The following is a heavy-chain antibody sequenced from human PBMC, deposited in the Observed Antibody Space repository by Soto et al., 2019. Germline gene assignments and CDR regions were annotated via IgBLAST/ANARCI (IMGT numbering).Heavy chain of an antibody. CDR1: GGSISSSSYY. D-gene: IGHD5-12*01. Sequence: QLQLQESGPGLVKPSETLSLTCTVSGGSISSSSYYWAWIRQPPGKGLEWIGSVYYSGNTYYGPSLKSRVTLSVDTSKNKFSLKVRSVTAADTAVYYGARHPNSGWLGYWGQGILVTVSS. CDR3: ARHPNSGWLGY. V-gene: IGHV4-39*01. CDR2: VYYSGNT. J-gene: IGHJ4*02.